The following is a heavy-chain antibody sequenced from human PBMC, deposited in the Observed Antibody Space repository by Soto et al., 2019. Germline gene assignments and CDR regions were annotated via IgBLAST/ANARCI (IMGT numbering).Heavy chain of an antibody. J-gene: IGHJ6*02. CDR2: IYPGDSDT. V-gene: IGHV5-51*01. CDR1: GYSITSYW. CDR3: ASTSAAGKYYSGMDV. D-gene: IGHD6-13*01. Sequence: PGESLKISCKGSGYSITSYWIGWVRQMPGKGLEWMGIIYPGDSDTRYSPSFQGQVTISADKSISTAYLQWSSLKASDTAMYYCASTSAAGKYYSGMDVWGQGTTVTVSS.